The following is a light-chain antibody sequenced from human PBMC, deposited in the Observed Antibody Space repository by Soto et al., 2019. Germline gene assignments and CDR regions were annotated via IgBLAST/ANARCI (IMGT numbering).Light chain of an antibody. CDR3: SSYAGSNVV. Sequence: QSVLTQPPSASGSPGQSVSISCTGTSSDVGGYNYVSRYQQHPGKAPKLMIFEVSKRPSGVPDRFSGSKSGNTASLTVSGLQAEDEADYYCSSYAGSNVVFGGGTKLTVL. CDR2: EVS. V-gene: IGLV2-8*01. CDR1: SSDVGGYNY. J-gene: IGLJ2*01.